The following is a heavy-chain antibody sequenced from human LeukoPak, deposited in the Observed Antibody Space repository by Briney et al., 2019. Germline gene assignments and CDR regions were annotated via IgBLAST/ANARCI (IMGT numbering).Heavy chain of an antibody. V-gene: IGHV3-48*04. CDR3: ARHPPYDSSASSRNY. J-gene: IGHJ4*02. CDR2: ITSGSSSI. CDR1: GFTFSSYS. Sequence: GGSLRLSCVASGFTFSSYSMNWVRQAPGKGLEWISYITSGSSSIYYADSVKGRFTVSRDNAKNSLYLQMSSLRADDSAVYYCARHPPYDSSASSRNYWGQGTLVTVSS. D-gene: IGHD3-22*01.